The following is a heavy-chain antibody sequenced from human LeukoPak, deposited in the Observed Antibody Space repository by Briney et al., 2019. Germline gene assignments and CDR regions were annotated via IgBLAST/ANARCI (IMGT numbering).Heavy chain of an antibody. CDR2: INSDGSST. D-gene: IGHD3-3*01. V-gene: IGHV3-74*01. Sequence: GGSLRLSCAASGFTFSSYWMHWVRHDPGKGLVWVSRINSDGSSTSYLDSVKGRFTISRGNAKNTLYLQMNSLRAEDTAVYYCAMPRSASKPYYMDVWGKGTTVTVSS. CDR1: GFTFSSYW. CDR3: AMPRSASKPYYMDV. J-gene: IGHJ6*03.